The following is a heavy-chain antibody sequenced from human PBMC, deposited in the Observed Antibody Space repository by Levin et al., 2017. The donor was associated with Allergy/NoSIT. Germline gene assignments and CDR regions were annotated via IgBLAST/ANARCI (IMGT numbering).Heavy chain of an antibody. V-gene: IGHV3-48*01. CDR3: ARASYAGSLRIDY. CDR1: GFTFSSYS. CDR2: ISTTDSTI. D-gene: IGHD2-2*01. J-gene: IGHJ4*02. Sequence: TGGSLRLSCTASGFTFSSYSMNWVRQAPGKGLEWVSYISTTDSTIYYADSVKGRFTISRDNAKNSLFLQMNSLRVEDTAVYYCARASYAGSLRIDYWGQGTLVTVSS.